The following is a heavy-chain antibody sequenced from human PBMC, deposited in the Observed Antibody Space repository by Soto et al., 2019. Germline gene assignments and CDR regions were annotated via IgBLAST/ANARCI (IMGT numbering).Heavy chain of an antibody. D-gene: IGHD3-16*02. V-gene: IGHV3-7*01. Sequence: GGSLRLSCAASGFSFSDYWMNWVRQTPGKGLEWVAKIKQDGREKYYVDSVRGRFTISRDNAMNSLYLQMNSLRAEDTAVYYCASAPNRYYFDDWGQGVQVTVSS. CDR2: IKQDGREK. CDR3: ASAPNRYYFDD. CDR1: GFSFSDYW. J-gene: IGHJ4*02.